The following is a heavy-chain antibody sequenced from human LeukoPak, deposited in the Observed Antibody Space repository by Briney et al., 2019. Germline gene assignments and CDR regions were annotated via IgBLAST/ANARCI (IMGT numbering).Heavy chain of an antibody. Sequence: PRGSLRLSCAASALTFSSYSMNWVRQAPGKGLEWVSYISSSSSTIYYADSVKGRFTISRDNAKNSLYLQMNSLRAEDTAVYYCARDGSGSYFPDAFDIWGQGTMVTVSS. CDR2: ISSSSSTI. J-gene: IGHJ3*02. CDR1: ALTFSSYS. V-gene: IGHV3-48*01. D-gene: IGHD3-10*01. CDR3: ARDGSGSYFPDAFDI.